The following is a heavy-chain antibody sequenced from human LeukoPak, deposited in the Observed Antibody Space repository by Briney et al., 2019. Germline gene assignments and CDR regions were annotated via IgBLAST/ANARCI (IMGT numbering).Heavy chain of an antibody. D-gene: IGHD4-17*01. CDR2: IWYDGSNK. J-gene: IGHJ4*02. CDR3: AKDRDYGDYDFDY. CDR1: GFTFSSYG. V-gene: IGHV3-33*06. Sequence: GGSLRLSCAASGFTFSSYGMHWVRQTPGKGLEWVAVIWYDGSNKYYAYSVKGRFTISRDNSKNTLYLQLNSLRAEDTAVYYCAKDRDYGDYDFDYWGQGTLVTVSS.